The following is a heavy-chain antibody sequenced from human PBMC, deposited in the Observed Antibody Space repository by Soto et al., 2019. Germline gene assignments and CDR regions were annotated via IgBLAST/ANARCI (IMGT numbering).Heavy chain of an antibody. CDR1: GFSVNNKC. D-gene: IGHD2-15*01. V-gene: IGHV3-23*01. CDR2: ISASGGST. Sequence: XGSLRLSCAACGFSVNNKCVSWVRQAPGKGLEWVSTISASGGSTYYADSVKGRFTISRDNSKNTMYVQMNSLRAEDTAVYYCARDRGYCSGGSCYWCFDLWGRGTLVTVSS. CDR3: ARDRGYCSGGSCYWCFDL. J-gene: IGHJ2*01.